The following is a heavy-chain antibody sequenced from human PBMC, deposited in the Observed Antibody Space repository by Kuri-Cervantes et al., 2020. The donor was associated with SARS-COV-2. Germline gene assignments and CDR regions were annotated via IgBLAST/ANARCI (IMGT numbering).Heavy chain of an antibody. J-gene: IGHJ6*03. CDR2: ISAYDGYT. CDR1: GYTFTNNG. Sequence: ASVKVSCKASGYTFTNNGITWVRQAPGQGLEWMGWISAYDGYTIYAQKLQGRVTMTTDTSTTTAYMELRSLRSDDTTVYYCAREGVYSDFRRPNYYYYYMDVWGKGTTVTVYS. V-gene: IGHV1-18*01. D-gene: IGHD4-11*01. CDR3: AREGVYSDFRRPNYYYYYMDV.